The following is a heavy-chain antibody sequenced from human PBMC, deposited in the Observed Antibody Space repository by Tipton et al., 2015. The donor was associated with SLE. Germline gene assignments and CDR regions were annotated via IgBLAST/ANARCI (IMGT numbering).Heavy chain of an antibody. D-gene: IGHD6-13*01. J-gene: IGHJ3*02. CDR2: IYNSGST. Sequence: TLSLTCTVSGGSITNHYWNWIRQPPGKGLEWIGYIYNSGSTNYNPSLKSRVTISVDTSKNQFSLKLSSVTPADTAAYYCARGAAAADTGAFDSWGQGTMVTVSS. CDR1: GGSITNHY. CDR3: ARGAAAADTGAFDS. V-gene: IGHV4-59*11.